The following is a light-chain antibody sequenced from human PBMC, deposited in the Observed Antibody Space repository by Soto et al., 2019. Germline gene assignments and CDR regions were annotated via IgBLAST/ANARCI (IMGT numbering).Light chain of an antibody. CDR2: GAS. J-gene: IGKJ1*01. CDR1: QSVSSSY. CDR3: QQQRT. Sequence: EIVLTQSPGTLSLSPGERATLSCRASQSVSSSYLAWYQQKPGQAPRLLIYGASNRATGIPDRFSGSGSGTDFTLTISRLEPEDFAVYYCQQQRTFGQGTKVEIK. V-gene: IGKV3-20*01.